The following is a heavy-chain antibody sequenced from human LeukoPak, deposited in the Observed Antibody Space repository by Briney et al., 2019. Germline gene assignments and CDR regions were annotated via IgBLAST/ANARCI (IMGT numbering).Heavy chain of an antibody. D-gene: IGHD3-3*01. CDR2: ISYDGSNK. CDR3: ARWSQEWPNYYYGMDV. J-gene: IGHJ6*02. CDR1: GFTFSSYG. Sequence: GGSLRLSCAASGFTFSSYGMHWARQAPGKGLEWVAVISYDGSNKYYADSVKGRFTISRDNSKNTLYLQMNSLRAEDTAVYYCARWSQEWPNYYYGMDVWGQGTTDTVSS. V-gene: IGHV3-30*03.